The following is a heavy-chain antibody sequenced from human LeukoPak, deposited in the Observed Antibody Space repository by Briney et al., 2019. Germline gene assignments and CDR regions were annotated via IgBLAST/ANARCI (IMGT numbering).Heavy chain of an antibody. V-gene: IGHV3-74*01. CDR1: GFTFSSYW. D-gene: IGHD3-16*01. CDR3: AKGLPWGSYDAGVDY. CDR2: IKSDGSST. J-gene: IGHJ4*02. Sequence: GGSLRLSCAASGFTFSSYWMNWVRQAPGKGLVWVSRIKSDGSSTSYADSVKGRFTISRDNAKNTLYLQMNSLRAEDTAVYYCAKGLPWGSYDAGVDYWGQGTLVTVSS.